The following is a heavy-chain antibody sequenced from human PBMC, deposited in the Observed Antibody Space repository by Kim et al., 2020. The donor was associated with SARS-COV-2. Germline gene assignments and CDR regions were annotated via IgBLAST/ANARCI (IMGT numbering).Heavy chain of an antibody. J-gene: IGHJ4*02. CDR1: GYTFTSYA. D-gene: IGHD2-15*01. Sequence: ASVKVSCKASGYTFTSYAFHWVRQAPGQSLEWVGWLDAGSGDTKYSQNFQGRVTLTRDTSAGTAYMELSRLRSEDTAVYYCARNEDLWGQGTLVTVSS. CDR2: LDAGSGDT. CDR3: ARNEDL. V-gene: IGHV1-3*01.